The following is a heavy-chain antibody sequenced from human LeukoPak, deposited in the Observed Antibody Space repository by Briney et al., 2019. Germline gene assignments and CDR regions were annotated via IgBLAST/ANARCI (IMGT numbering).Heavy chain of an antibody. D-gene: IGHD5-24*01. Sequence: PSETLSLTCTVSGVSISSYYWSWIRQPPGKGLEWIGYIYNSGSTNHNPSLRSRVTISVDTSKNQFSLKLSSVTAADTAVYYCAKSWRPRRWPDSFDPWGQGTLVTVSS. J-gene: IGHJ5*02. V-gene: IGHV4-59*01. CDR1: GVSISSYY. CDR2: IYNSGST. CDR3: AKSWRPRRWPDSFDP.